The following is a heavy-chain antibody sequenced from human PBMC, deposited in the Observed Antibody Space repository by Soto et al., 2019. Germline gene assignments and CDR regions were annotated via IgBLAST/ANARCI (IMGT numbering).Heavy chain of an antibody. CDR1: GYSFITYW. V-gene: IGHV5-51*01. J-gene: IGHJ4*02. CDR3: AIYSHDDSGSNRWGDYFVY. Sequence: EQSLKISCKDSGYSFITYWIAWVRQMPGKGLEWMGVIYPADSDTRYSPSFQGQVTISADKSVSTAYLQWSSLKASDTAMYYCAIYSHDDSGSNRWGDYFVYPGQ. D-gene: IGHD5-12*01. CDR2: IYPADSDT.